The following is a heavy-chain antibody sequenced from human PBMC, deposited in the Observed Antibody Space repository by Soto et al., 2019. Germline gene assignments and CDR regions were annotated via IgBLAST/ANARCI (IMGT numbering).Heavy chain of an antibody. J-gene: IGHJ5*02. CDR1: GFSLSYYG. CDR3: ARDPGQGSDP. CDR2: ISYDGTNE. Sequence: GGSLRLSCAASGFSLSYYGIIWVRQAPGKGLEWVALISYDGTNEFYADSVKGRFTVSRDISKNTLFLQMNSLRVEDTAVYYCARDPGQGSDPWGHGTLVTVSS. V-gene: IGHV3-30*03.